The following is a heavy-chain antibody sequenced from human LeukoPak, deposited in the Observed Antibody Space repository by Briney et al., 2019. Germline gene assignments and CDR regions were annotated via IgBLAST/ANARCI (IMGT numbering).Heavy chain of an antibody. J-gene: IGHJ4*02. Sequence: PGGSLRLSCAASGFTVSSNYMSWVRQAPGKGLEWVSGISWNSGSIGYADSVKGRFTISRDNAKNSLYLQMNSLRAEDTALYYCAKDMDSSWPSPLTLDYWGQGTLVTVSS. D-gene: IGHD6-13*01. CDR2: ISWNSGSI. V-gene: IGHV3-9*01. CDR1: GFTVSSNY. CDR3: AKDMDSSWPSPLTLDY.